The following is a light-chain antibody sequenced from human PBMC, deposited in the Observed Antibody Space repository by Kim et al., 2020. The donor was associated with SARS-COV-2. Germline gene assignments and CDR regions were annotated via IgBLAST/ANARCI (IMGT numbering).Light chain of an antibody. J-gene: IGKJ4*01. CDR2: DAS. V-gene: IGKV1-33*01. CDR1: QDISNY. CDR3: QQYDNLPT. Sequence: DIKMTQSPSSLSASVGDRVTITCQASQDISNYLNWYQQKPGKAPKLLIYDASNLETGVPSRFSGSGSGTDFTFTISSLQPEDIATYYCQQYDNLPTFGGGTKVDIK.